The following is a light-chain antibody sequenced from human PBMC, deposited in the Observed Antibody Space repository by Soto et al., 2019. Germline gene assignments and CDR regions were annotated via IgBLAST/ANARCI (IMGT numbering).Light chain of an antibody. J-gene: IGKJ1*01. Sequence: DIQMTQSPSSLSESVGDTVTITCRASQGISNYLAWYQQKPWQVPNLLIYAASTLQSGVPSRFSGSGSGTDFTLTISSLRPEDVATYYCQKYNNAPRTFGQGTKVEI. V-gene: IGKV1-27*01. CDR2: AAS. CDR3: QKYNNAPRT. CDR1: QGISNY.